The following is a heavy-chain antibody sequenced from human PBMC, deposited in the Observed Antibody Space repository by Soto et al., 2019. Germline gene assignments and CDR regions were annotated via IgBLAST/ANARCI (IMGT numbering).Heavy chain of an antibody. Sequence: PSETLSLTCTVSGDSIRSYHWSWIRQPPGKGLEWIGYIYYTGSTNYNPSLKSRVTMSVDTSKNQFSLKLSSVTAADTAVYYCARAEMVRGYYYYGLDVWGQGTTVTVSS. J-gene: IGHJ6*02. CDR3: ARAEMVRGYYYYGLDV. D-gene: IGHD3-10*01. V-gene: IGHV4-59*01. CDR1: GDSIRSYH. CDR2: IYYTGST.